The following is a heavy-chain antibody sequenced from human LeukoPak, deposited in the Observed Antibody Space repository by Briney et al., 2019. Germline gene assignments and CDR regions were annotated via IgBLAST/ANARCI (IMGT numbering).Heavy chain of an antibody. J-gene: IGHJ4*02. Sequence: PGGSLSLSCAASGFTFSSYWMHWVRQAPGKGLVWVSRIHSDGSSTIYADSVRGRFTISRDDAKSTLYLQMNSLRAEDTAVYYCARSGWPYYFDYWGQGTLVTVSS. D-gene: IGHD3-22*01. CDR2: IHSDGSST. CDR1: GFTFSSYW. V-gene: IGHV3-74*01. CDR3: ARSGWPYYFDY.